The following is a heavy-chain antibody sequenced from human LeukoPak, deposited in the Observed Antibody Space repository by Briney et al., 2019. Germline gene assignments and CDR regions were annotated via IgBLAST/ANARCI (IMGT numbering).Heavy chain of an antibody. CDR1: GFTFSNYA. CDR2: LRGDGET. J-gene: IGHJ4*02. V-gene: IGHV3-23*01. CDR3: AKASCVSNADAVL. D-gene: IGHD1-1*01. Sequence: GGSLRLSCAASGFTFSNYAMSWVRRAPARGLEWVSSLRGDGETFYADSVQGRFTLSRDNSRNTVYLQLNNLRVEDTAVYYCAKASCVSNADAVLWGQGTLVTVSS.